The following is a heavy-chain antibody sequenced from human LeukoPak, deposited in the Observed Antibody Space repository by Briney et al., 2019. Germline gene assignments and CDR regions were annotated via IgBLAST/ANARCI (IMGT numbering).Heavy chain of an antibody. CDR2: ISAYNGNT. V-gene: IGHV1-18*01. CDR3: ASAIVVVPAGHDAFDI. CDR1: GYTFTSYG. D-gene: IGHD2-2*01. J-gene: IGHJ3*02. Sequence: ASVKVSCKASGYTFTSYGISWVRQAPGQGLEWMGWISAYNGNTNYAQKLQGRVTMTTATSTSTAYMELRSLRSDDTAVYYCASAIVVVPAGHDAFDIWGQGTMVTVSS.